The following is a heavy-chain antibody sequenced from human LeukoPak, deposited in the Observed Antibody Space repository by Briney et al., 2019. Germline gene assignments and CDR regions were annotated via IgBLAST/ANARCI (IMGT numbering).Heavy chain of an antibody. CDR1: GFTFSSYA. Sequence: GGSLRLSCAASGFTFSSYAMHWVRQAPGKGLEWVAVISYDGSNKCYADSVKGRFTISRDNSKNTLYLQMNSLRAEDTAVYYCARGGRATVTTLGYWGQGTLVTVSS. CDR2: ISYDGSNK. D-gene: IGHD4-11*01. V-gene: IGHV3-30*01. J-gene: IGHJ4*02. CDR3: ARGGRATVTTLGY.